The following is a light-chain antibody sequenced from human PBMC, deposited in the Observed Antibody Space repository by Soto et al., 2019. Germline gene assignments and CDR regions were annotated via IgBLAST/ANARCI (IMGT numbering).Light chain of an antibody. J-gene: IGKJ1*01. V-gene: IGKV1-39*01. CDR2: AAS. CDR3: QQSYSIPWT. CDR1: QSISSY. Sequence: DIQMTQSPSSLSASVGDRVTITCRASQSISSYLNWYQQKPGKAPKLLIYAASSLQSGVPSRFSGSGSGTHFTLTISSLQPEDFATYYCQQSYSIPWTFGQGTKVDNK.